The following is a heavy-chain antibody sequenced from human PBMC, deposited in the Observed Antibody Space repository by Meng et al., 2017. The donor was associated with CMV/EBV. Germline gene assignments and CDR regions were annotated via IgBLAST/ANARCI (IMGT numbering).Heavy chain of an antibody. CDR1: GGSISSSS. Sequence: VSCPCRLKPSETLSRHCTVSGGSISSSSWSSIRQPAGKGLEWIGRIYTSQSTNYNPSLKSRVTMSVDTSKNQFSLKLSSVTAADTAVYYCARGPEVDYGDYVGLDYWGQGTLVTVSS. CDR2: IYTSQST. D-gene: IGHD4-17*01. CDR3: ARGPEVDYGDYVGLDY. V-gene: IGHV4-4*07. J-gene: IGHJ4*02.